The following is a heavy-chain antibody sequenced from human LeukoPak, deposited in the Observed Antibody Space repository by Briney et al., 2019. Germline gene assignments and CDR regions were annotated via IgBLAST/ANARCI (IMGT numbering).Heavy chain of an antibody. V-gene: IGHV4-31*03. D-gene: IGHD1-20*01. CDR3: ARGFGITGTNWFDP. Sequence: SQTLSLTCTVSGGSISSCGYYWSWIRQHPGKGLEWIGYIYYSGSTYYNPSLKSRVTISVDTPKNQFSLKLSSVTAADTAVYYCARGFGITGTNWFDPWGQGTLVTVSS. CDR1: GGSISSCGYY. CDR2: IYYSGST. J-gene: IGHJ5*02.